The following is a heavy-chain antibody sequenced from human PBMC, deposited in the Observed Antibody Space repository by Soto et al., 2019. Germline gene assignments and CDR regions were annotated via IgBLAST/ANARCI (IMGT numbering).Heavy chain of an antibody. J-gene: IGHJ4*02. Sequence: PGGSLRLSCVASGFNFSDHYMNWIRQRPGKGLEWVSYISTSGGSIYYADSVKGRFTISRDNAQKSLFLQMNSLRAEDTAVYFCARESPYDILPAYSKLYMDSWGQGIPVTVSS. CDR1: GFNFSDHY. V-gene: IGHV3-11*01. D-gene: IGHD2-21*01. CDR3: ARESPYDILPAYSKLYMDS. CDR2: ISTSGGSI.